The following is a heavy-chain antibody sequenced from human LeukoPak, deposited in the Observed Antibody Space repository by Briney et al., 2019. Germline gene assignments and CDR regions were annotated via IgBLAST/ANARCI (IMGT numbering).Heavy chain of an antibody. V-gene: IGHV3-21*01. CDR3: ARDGQQLVSDY. Sequence: GGSLRLSCAASGFTFSSYSMNWVRQAPGKGLEWVSSISSSSYIYYADSVKGRFTISRDNAKNSLYLQMNSLRAEDTAVYYCARDGQQLVSDYWGQGTLVTVSS. CDR1: GFTFSSYS. D-gene: IGHD6-13*01. J-gene: IGHJ4*02. CDR2: ISSSSYI.